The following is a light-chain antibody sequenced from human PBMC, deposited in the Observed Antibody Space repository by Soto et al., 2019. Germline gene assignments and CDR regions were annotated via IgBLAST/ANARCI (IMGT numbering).Light chain of an antibody. CDR3: QHYNTYRWT. CDR1: QSISPY. V-gene: IGKV1-5*03. J-gene: IGKJ1*01. Sequence: DIQMTQSPSTLSASVGDRVTITCGATQSISPYLAWYQQKPGKAPKLLIYKASILQSGVPSTFSGSGSGTEFTLTISSLQPDDFATYYCQHYNTYRWTFGQGTKVDIK. CDR2: KAS.